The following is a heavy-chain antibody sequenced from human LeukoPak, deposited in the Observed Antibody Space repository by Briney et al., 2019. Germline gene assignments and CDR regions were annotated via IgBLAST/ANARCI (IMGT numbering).Heavy chain of an antibody. CDR2: ISATLGIT. CDR3: ARGGENDY. D-gene: IGHD2-21*01. J-gene: IGHJ4*02. Sequence: ASVKVSCKASGCTFSNYAISWVRQAPGQGLEWMGRISATLGITNYAQKFQGRVTITADKSTSTAYMELSSLRSEDKGVYYCARGGENDYWGQGTLVTVSS. CDR1: GCTFSNYA. V-gene: IGHV1-69*04.